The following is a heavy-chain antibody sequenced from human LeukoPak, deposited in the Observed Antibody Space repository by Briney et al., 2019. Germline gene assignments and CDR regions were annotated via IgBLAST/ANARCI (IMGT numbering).Heavy chain of an antibody. CDR3: AGNDSSGYFDY. CDR2: VYHSGST. CDR1: DYSISSGNY. D-gene: IGHD3-22*01. J-gene: IGHJ4*02. V-gene: IGHV4-38-2*01. Sequence: SETLSLTCAVSDYSISSGNYWGWIRQPPGKGLEWIGSVYHSGSTHYSPSLKSRVTIAADTSKNQFSLKLSSVTAADTAVYYCAGNDSSGYFDYWGQGTLVTVSS.